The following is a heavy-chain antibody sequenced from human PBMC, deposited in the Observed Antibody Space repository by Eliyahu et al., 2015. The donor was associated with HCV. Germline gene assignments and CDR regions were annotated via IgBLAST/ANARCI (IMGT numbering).Heavy chain of an antibody. CDR3: AKEGLAASHDH. Sequence: QVQLVESGGGVVQPGRSLRLSGAALGFPXSTSGMHWVRXAPGKGLEWVAVISDDGSNKYYADSVMGRFSISRDNSKNTLHLQMNSLRPEDTAVYYCAKEGLAASHDHWGQGTLVTVSS. V-gene: IGHV3-30*18. CDR1: GFPXSTSG. CDR2: ISDDGSNK. D-gene: IGHD5-24*01. J-gene: IGHJ5*02.